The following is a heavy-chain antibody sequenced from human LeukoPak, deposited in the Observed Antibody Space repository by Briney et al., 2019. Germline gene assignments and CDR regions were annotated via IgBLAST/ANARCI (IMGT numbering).Heavy chain of an antibody. D-gene: IGHD6-6*01. Sequence: PGGSLRLSCAASGFTFSSSSISWVRQAPGKGLEWVSAITDAVGSTHYADSVKGRFTISSDNSKNTVYLQMNSLTPEGTAVYYCVKGLDYSSSQMDSWGQGTLVTVSS. CDR1: GFTFSSSS. CDR2: ITDAVGST. CDR3: VKGLDYSSSQMDS. V-gene: IGHV3-23*01. J-gene: IGHJ4*02.